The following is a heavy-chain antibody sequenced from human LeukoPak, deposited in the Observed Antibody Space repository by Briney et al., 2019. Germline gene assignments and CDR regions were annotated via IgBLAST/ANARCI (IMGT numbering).Heavy chain of an antibody. CDR3: ARVGYYGPPPGGAFDI. J-gene: IGHJ3*02. D-gene: IGHD3-10*01. CDR2: IYYSGSA. CDR1: GGSISSYY. V-gene: IGHV4-59*01. Sequence: PSETLSLTCTVSGGSISSYYWSWIRQPPGKGLEWIGYIYYSGSANYNPSLKSRVTISVDTSKNQFSLKLSSVTAADTAVYYCARVGYYGPPPGGAFDIWGQGTMVTVSS.